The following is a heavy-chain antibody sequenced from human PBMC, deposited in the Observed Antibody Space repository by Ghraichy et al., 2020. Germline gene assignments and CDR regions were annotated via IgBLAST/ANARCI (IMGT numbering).Heavy chain of an antibody. CDR2: INPSGGST. J-gene: IGHJ6*02. Sequence: ASVKVSCKASGYTFTSYYMHWVRQAPGQGLEWMGIINPSGGSTSYAQKFQGRVTMTRDTSTSTVYMELSSLRSEDTAVYYCARGNNGRYFDWLGRGFAGYYYGMDVWGQGTTVTVSS. CDR3: ARGNNGRYFDWLGRGFAGYYYGMDV. D-gene: IGHD3-9*01. CDR1: GYTFTSYY. V-gene: IGHV1-46*01.